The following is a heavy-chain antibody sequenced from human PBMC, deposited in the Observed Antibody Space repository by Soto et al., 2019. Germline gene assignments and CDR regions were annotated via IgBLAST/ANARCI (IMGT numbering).Heavy chain of an antibody. J-gene: IGHJ4*02. CDR3: ARGGSGKPNLWGY. V-gene: IGHV3-74*01. D-gene: IGHD3-16*01. CDR2: INTDGTTT. CDR1: GFTFTNYW. Sequence: EVQLVESGGGLVQPGGSLRLSCAASGFTFTNYWMHWVRQAPGKGLVWVSRINTDGTTTSDTDSVKGRFTISRDNAKNTLYLQMNSLRVEDTAVYYCARGGSGKPNLWGYWGQGTLVTVSS.